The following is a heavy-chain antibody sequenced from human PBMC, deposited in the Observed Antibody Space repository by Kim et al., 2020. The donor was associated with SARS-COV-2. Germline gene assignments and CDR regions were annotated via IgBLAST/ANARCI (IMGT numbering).Heavy chain of an antibody. CDR1: GYIFSTYW. D-gene: IGHD6-13*01. CDR2: IYPGDSDT. Sequence: GESLKISCKVSGYIFSTYWIGWVRQMPGKGLEWVGIIYPGDSDTRYSPSFQGQVSISADTSIDTAYLQWNSLKASDTALYYCARSIYSSTTGDYWGQGTLVTVS. CDR3: ARSIYSSTTGDY. V-gene: IGHV5-51*01. J-gene: IGHJ4*02.